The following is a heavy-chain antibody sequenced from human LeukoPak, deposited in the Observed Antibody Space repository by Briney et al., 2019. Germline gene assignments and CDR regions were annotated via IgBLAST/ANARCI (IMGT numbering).Heavy chain of an antibody. J-gene: IGHJ4*02. CDR2: ISSSSSSI. D-gene: IGHD5-12*01. Sequence: PGGSLRLSCTASGFTFSIYHMNWVRQAPGKGLEWVSYISSSSSSIYYADSVKGRSTISRDNAKNSLYLQMNSLRAEDTAVYYCAKMLHIGYSGYLRLFDYWGQGTLVTVSS. V-gene: IGHV3-48*01. CDR3: AKMLHIGYSGYLRLFDY. CDR1: GFTFSIYH.